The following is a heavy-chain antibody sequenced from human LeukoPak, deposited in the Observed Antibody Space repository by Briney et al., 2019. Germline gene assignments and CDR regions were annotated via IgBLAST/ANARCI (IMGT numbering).Heavy chain of an antibody. J-gene: IGHJ4*02. V-gene: IGHV4-30-2*01. CDR1: GFSLSTSGVG. CDR3: ARGAAAGFDY. Sequence: LVNPTQTLTLTCTFSGFSLSTSGVGVGWIRQPPGKGLEWIGYIYHSGSTYYNPSLKSRVTISVDRSKNQFSLKLSSVTAADTAVYYCARGAAAGFDYWGQGTLVTVSS. D-gene: IGHD6-13*01. CDR2: IYHSGST.